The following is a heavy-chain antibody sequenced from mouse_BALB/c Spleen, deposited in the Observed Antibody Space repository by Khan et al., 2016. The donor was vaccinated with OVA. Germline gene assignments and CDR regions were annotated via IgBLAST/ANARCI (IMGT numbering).Heavy chain of an antibody. Sequence: EVELVESGGGLVKPGDSLKLSCAASGFIFSKYAMSWVRQTPEKRLEWVATISSGGGTYIYYPDSVKGRFTIFRDNAKNTLYLQMSSLRSEDTAMYYCSRVYCGYFDYWGQGTTLTVSS. CDR1: GFIFSKYA. J-gene: IGHJ2*01. D-gene: IGHD1-1*01. CDR3: SRVYCGYFDY. V-gene: IGHV5-9-3*01. CDR2: ISSGGGTYI.